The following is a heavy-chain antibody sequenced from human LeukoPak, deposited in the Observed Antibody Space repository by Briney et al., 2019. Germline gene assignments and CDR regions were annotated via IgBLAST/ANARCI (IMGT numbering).Heavy chain of an antibody. CDR3: ARDRGHGDSRFNFDV. J-gene: IGHJ2*01. CDR1: GYTFTDYG. CDR2: ISAYNGNI. Sequence: ASVKVSRKASGYTFTDYGISWVRQAPGQGLEWMGWISAYNGNINYAQKVQDRVTMSTDTSTSTAYMELRSLRSDDTAVYYCARDRGHGDSRFNFDVWGRGTLVIVSS. D-gene: IGHD4-17*01. V-gene: IGHV1-18*01.